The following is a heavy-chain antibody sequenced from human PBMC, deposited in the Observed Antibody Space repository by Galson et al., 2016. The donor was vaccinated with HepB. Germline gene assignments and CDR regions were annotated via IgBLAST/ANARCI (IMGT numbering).Heavy chain of an antibody. V-gene: IGHV3-21*01. CDR1: GFTFSNNG. Sequence: SLRLSCAASGFTFSNNGMHWVRQAPGKGLEWVSYISPTSNDINFADSVVGRFSISRDNAKNSLYLQMNTLGAEDTAVYYCASPSGRFSVHTFDLWGQGTMVTVSS. J-gene: IGHJ3*01. D-gene: IGHD1-26*01. CDR2: ISPTSNDI. CDR3: ASPSGRFSVHTFDL.